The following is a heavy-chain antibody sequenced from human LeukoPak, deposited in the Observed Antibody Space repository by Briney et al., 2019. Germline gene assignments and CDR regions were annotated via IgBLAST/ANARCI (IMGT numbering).Heavy chain of an antibody. CDR3: ARDITSHYFDY. J-gene: IGHJ4*02. Sequence: GRSLRLSRSASGFTFTRHGMHWVRQAPGKGLEWVAVIWYDGSDKYYTDSVKGRFTISRDNSRNTLYLQMNSLRVEDTAIYYCARDITSHYFDYCGQGALVTVSS. V-gene: IGHV3-33*01. CDR1: GFTFTRHG. CDR2: IWYDGSDK. D-gene: IGHD1-14*01.